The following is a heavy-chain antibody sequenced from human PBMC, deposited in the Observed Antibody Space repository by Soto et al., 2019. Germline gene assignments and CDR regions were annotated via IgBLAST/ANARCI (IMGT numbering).Heavy chain of an antibody. D-gene: IGHD2-15*01. CDR1: GGSISSSSYY. Sequence: QLQLQESGPGLVKPSETLSLTCTVSGGSISSSSYYWGWIRQPPGKGLEWIGSIYYSGSTYYNPSLKSRVTISVDTSKNQFSLKLSSVTAADTAVYYCESTVVAAKGLLDYWGQGTLVTVSS. CDR2: IYYSGST. V-gene: IGHV4-39*01. J-gene: IGHJ4*02. CDR3: ESTVVAAKGLLDY.